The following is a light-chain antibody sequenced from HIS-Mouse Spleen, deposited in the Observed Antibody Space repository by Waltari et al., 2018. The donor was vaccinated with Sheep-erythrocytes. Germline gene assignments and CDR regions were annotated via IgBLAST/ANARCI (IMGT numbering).Light chain of an antibody. CDR3: AAWDDSLSGNWV. Sequence: QSVLTQPPSASGTPGQRVTISCSGSSSNIGNNYVYLYQQLPGTAPKLLIYRNNQRPSGVPDRFSGSKSGTSASLAISGLRSEDEADYYCAAWDDSLSGNWVFGGGTKLTVL. CDR1: SSNIGNNY. J-gene: IGLJ3*02. V-gene: IGLV1-47*01. CDR2: RNN.